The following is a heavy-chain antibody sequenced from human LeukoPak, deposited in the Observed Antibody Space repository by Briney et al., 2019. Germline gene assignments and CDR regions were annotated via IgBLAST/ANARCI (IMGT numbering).Heavy chain of an antibody. CDR2: INPNSGGT. CDR3: AREICSGGSCYPDAFDI. Sequence: ASVKVSCKASGYTFTGYYMHWVRQAPGQGLEWMGWINPNSGGTNYAQKFQGRVTMTRDTSISTAYMELSRLRSDDTAVYYCAREICSGGSCYPDAFDIWGQGTMVTVSS. D-gene: IGHD2-15*01. CDR1: GYTFTGYY. V-gene: IGHV1-2*02. J-gene: IGHJ3*02.